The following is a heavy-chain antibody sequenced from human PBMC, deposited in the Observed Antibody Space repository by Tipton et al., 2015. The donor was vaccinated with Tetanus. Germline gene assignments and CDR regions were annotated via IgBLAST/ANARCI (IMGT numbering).Heavy chain of an antibody. CDR2: ISSSSSYI. J-gene: IGHJ5*02. Sequence: SLRLSCAASGFTFSSYFMNWVRQAPGKGLEWVSSISSSSSYIYYADSVKGRFTISRDNSKNTLYLQMNSLRAEDTAVYYCAKVPSSSGSYYANWFDPWGQGTLVTVSS. CDR1: GFTFSSYF. CDR3: AKVPSSSGSYYANWFDP. V-gene: IGHV3-21*04. D-gene: IGHD1-26*01.